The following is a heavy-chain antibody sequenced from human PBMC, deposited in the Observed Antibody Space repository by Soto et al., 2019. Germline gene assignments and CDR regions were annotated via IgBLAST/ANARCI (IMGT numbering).Heavy chain of an antibody. CDR1: GDSISSGGFP. V-gene: IGHV4-30-2*06. J-gene: IGHJ6*02. CDR2: VYRTGAT. D-gene: IGHD2-2*01. CDR3: ARDSYAMSSFALDV. Sequence: QLQLRESGSGLVETAQTLSLTCIVSGDSISSGGFPWTWIRQSTGKGLEWIGYVYRTGATSYNPSLESRASISVDTSRNQFSLKLMSVTPADSAVYFCARDSYAMSSFALDVWGRGTAVTVSS.